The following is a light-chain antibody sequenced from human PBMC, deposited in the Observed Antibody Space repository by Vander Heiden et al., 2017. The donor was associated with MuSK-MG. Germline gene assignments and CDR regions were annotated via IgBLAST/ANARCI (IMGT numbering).Light chain of an antibody. CDR2: EAS. V-gene: IGKV1-39*01. Sequence: DIQMTQSPSSLSASVGDRVTITCRASQVVDSSLNWYQQRPGKAPKLLIFEASRLQSGVPSSFSGSGSGTEFTLTISSLRSEDFATYYCQQTDSTPWTFGQGTKVEIK. CDR1: QVVDSS. CDR3: QQTDSTPWT. J-gene: IGKJ1*01.